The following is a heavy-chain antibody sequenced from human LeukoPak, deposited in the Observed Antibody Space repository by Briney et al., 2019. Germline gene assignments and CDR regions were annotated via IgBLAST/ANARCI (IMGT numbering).Heavy chain of an antibody. CDR1: GGSISSYY. CDR3: ARTRRDGYNYDY. Sequence: KTSETLSFTCTVSGGSISSYYWSWIRQPPGKGLEWIGYIYYSGSTNYNPSLKSRVTISVDTSKNQFPLKLSSVTAADTAVYYCARTRRDGYNYDYWGQGTLVTVSS. V-gene: IGHV4-59*01. J-gene: IGHJ4*02. CDR2: IYYSGST. D-gene: IGHD5-12*01.